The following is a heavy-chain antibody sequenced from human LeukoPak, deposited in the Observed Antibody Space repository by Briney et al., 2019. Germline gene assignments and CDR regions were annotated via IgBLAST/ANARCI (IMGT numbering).Heavy chain of an antibody. V-gene: IGHV4-38-2*02. J-gene: IGHJ5*02. D-gene: IGHD3-10*01. CDR2: IHHSGST. CDR3: ARDSGTTGEVKFDP. CDR1: GYSISSGYY. Sequence: SETLSLTCTVSGYSISSGYYWGWIRQPPGKGLEWIGSIHHSGSTHYNPALKSRVIISVDTSKNQFSLKLSSVTAADTAVYYCARDSGTTGEVKFDPWGQGTLVTVSS.